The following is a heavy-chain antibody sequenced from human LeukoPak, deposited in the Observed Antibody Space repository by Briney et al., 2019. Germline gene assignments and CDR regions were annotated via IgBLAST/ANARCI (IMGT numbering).Heavy chain of an antibody. CDR1: GYTFTSYY. CDR2: INPSGGST. J-gene: IGHJ4*02. V-gene: IGHV1-46*01. Sequence: ASVKVSCKASGYTFTSYYMHWVRQAPGQGLEWMGTINPSGGSTSYAQKFQGRVTMTRDTSKNQVVLTMTNMDPVDTATYYCAHRHNTYGYRTYYFDYWGQGTLVTVSS. D-gene: IGHD5-18*01. CDR3: AHRHNTYGYRTYYFDY.